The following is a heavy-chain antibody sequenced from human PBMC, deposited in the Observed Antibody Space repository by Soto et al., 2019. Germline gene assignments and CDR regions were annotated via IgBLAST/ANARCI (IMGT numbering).Heavy chain of an antibody. J-gene: IGHJ6*02. D-gene: IGHD6-13*01. CDR1: GGTFSSYA. Sequence: SVKVSCKASGGTFSSYAISWVRQAPGQGLEWMGGIIPIFGTANYAQKFQGRVTITADESTSTAYMELSSLRSEDTAVYYCARGGTGVAAAADYHYGMDVWGQGTTVPVAS. V-gene: IGHV1-69*13. CDR2: IIPIFGTA. CDR3: ARGGTGVAAAADYHYGMDV.